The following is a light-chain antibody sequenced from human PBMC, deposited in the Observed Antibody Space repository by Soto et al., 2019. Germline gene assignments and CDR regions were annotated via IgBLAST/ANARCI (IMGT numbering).Light chain of an antibody. V-gene: IGLV2-14*01. J-gene: IGLJ2*01. CDR2: GVS. CDR1: SSDIGAYKY. Sequence: QSVLTQPASVSGSPGQSITISCTGTSSDIGAYKYVSWYQQHPGKAPKVMIYGVSNRPSGVSNRFSGSKSGNTASLTISGLQAEDEADYYCSSFTSTSTHVIFGGGTKLTVL. CDR3: SSFTSTSTHVI.